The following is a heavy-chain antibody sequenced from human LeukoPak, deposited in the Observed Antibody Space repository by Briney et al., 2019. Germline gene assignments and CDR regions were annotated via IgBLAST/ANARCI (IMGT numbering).Heavy chain of an antibody. CDR2: ISGSGGDT. CDR1: GFRFSNYA. V-gene: IGHV3-23*01. Sequence: GGSLRLSCAASGFRFSNYAMTWVRQAPGKGLEGVSGISGSGGDTFYPGSVRGRFTISRDNSKTTLYLQMNSLRAEDTAVYYCAKSDDPTDRSNYFRYFDPWGQGPLVPVA. CDR3: AKSDDPTDRSNYFRYFDP. D-gene: IGHD3-10*01. J-gene: IGHJ4*02.